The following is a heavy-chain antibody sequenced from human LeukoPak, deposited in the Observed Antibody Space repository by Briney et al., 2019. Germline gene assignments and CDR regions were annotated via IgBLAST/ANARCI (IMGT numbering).Heavy chain of an antibody. D-gene: IGHD3-22*01. CDR3: ARDNYDSSTPYYFDY. V-gene: IGHV3-30*04. J-gene: IGHJ4*02. CDR2: ISYDGSNK. CDR1: GFTFSSYA. Sequence: GGSLRLSCAASGFTFSSYAMHWVRQAPGKGLEWVAVISYDGSNKYYADSVKGRFTISRDNSKNTLYLQMNSLRAEDTAVYYCARDNYDSSTPYYFDYWGQGTLVTVSS.